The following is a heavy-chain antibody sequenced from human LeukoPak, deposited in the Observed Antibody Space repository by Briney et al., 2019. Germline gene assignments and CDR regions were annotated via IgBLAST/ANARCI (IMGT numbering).Heavy chain of an antibody. CDR2: ISYDGSNK. V-gene: IGHV3-30*03. CDR3: ARGGFGELLARLDY. CDR1: GFTFSSYG. J-gene: IGHJ4*02. Sequence: GGSLRLSCAASGFTFSSYGMHWVRQAPGKGLEWVAVISYDGSNKYYADSVKGRFTISRDNSKNTLYLQMNSLRAEDTAVYYCARGGFGELLARLDYWGQGTLVTVSS. D-gene: IGHD3-10*01.